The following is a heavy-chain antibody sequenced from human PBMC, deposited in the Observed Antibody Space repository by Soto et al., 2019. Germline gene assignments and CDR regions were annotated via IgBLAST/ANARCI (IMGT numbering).Heavy chain of an antibody. D-gene: IGHD2-21*01. CDR1: GYTFTSYY. CDR2: INPSGGST. J-gene: IGHJ6*03. V-gene: IGHV1-46*03. CDR3: ASSVLLHASSIPDYYYMDV. Sequence: ASVKVSCKASGYTFTSYYMHWVRQAPGQGLEWMGIINPSGGSTSYAQKFQGRVTMTRNTSTSTVYMELSSLRSEDTAVYYCASSVLLHASSIPDYYYMDVWGKGTTVTVSS.